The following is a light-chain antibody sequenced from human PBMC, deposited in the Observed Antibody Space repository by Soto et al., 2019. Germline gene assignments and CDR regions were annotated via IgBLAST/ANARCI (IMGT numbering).Light chain of an antibody. Sequence: QSVLTQPRSVSGSPGQSVTISCTGTSSDVGGYDFVSWYQQHPGKAHKLMISDVSKRPSGVPDRFSGSKSGSTASLTISGLQAEDEADYYCCSYAGDLALFGGGTKVTVL. CDR2: DVS. CDR1: SSDVGGYDF. J-gene: IGLJ2*01. CDR3: CSYAGDLAL. V-gene: IGLV2-11*01.